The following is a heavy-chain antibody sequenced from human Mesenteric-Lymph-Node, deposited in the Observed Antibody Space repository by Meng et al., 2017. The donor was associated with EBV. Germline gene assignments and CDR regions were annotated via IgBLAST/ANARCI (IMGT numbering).Heavy chain of an antibody. CDR1: GSSIRSGGYL. V-gene: IGHV4-30-2*01. J-gene: IGHJ4*02. Sequence: QLLRAGAGSGLVEPSQPLHLSWDVSGSSIRSGGYLWLWIRQPRGLGLQWIGYLYDSGITYYNPSLKSRVTISVDSSKNQFSLKLNSVTAADTAVYYCASGYSAYDVPLYFDYWGQGALVTASS. CDR2: LYDSGIT. D-gene: IGHD5-12*01. CDR3: ASGYSAYDVPLYFDY.